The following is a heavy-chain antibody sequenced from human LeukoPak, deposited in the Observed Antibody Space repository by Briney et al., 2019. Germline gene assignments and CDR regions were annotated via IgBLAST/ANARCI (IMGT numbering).Heavy chain of an antibody. Sequence: GRSLRLSCAASGFTFSSYWMHWVRQAPGKGLVWASRINSDGSSTSYADSVKGRFTISRDNAKNSLYLQMNSLRAEDTAVYHCARSTAMARGLDYWGQGTLVTVSS. J-gene: IGHJ4*02. CDR2: INSDGSST. D-gene: IGHD5-18*01. V-gene: IGHV3-74*01. CDR3: ARSTAMARGLDY. CDR1: GFTFSSYW.